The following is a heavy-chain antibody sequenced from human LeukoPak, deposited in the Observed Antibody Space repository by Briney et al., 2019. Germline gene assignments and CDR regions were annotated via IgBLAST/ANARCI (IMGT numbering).Heavy chain of an antibody. D-gene: IGHD3-10*01. CDR3: ARERTLGVTYFDY. V-gene: IGHV3-21*01. J-gene: IGHJ4*02. CDR2: ISGSGTKI. Sequence: PGGCLRLSCVASGFTFSSYSMNWVRQAPGKGLEWVSFISGSGTKIYYADSVKGRFTISRDNAKNSLYLQMNNLRAEDTAVYYCARERTLGVTYFDYWGQGTLGTVSS. CDR1: GFTFSSYS.